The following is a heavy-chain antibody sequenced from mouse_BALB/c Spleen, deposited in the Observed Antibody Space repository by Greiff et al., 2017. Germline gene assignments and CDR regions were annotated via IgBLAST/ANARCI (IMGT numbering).Heavy chain of an antibody. V-gene: IGHV1-54*01. CDR1: GYAFTNYL. D-gene: IGHD2-1*01. J-gene: IGHJ3*01. CDR2: INPGSGGT. Sequence: QVQLQQSGAELVRPGTSVKVSCKASGYAFTNYLIEWVKQRPGQGLEWIGVINPGSGGTNYNEKFKGKATLTADKSSSTAYMQLSSLTSDDSAVYFCAGGNYGAFAYWGQGTLVTVSA. CDR3: AGGNYGAFAY.